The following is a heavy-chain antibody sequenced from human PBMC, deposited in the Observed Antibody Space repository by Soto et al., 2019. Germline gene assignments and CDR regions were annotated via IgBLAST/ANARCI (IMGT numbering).Heavy chain of an antibody. D-gene: IGHD5-12*01. V-gene: IGHV3-7*05. J-gene: IGHJ5*02. Sequence: EVQVVESGGGLVQPGGSLRLSCTGSGFTFSDYWMSWARQAPGKGLEWVANIKYDGSEEYYVDSVRGRFTISRDNAMNSLHLQMNSLRAYDTAVYYCARFASGKSASTWGQGTLVTVSS. CDR1: GFTFSDYW. CDR3: ARFASGKSAST. CDR2: IKYDGSEE.